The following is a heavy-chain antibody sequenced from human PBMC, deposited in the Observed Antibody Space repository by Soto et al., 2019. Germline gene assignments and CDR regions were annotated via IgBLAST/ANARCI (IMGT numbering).Heavy chain of an antibody. CDR2: ISYDGSNK. V-gene: IGHV3-30-3*01. CDR1: GFTFSSYA. J-gene: IGHJ6*02. CDR3: ARDQGQLITIFGVRAPRSYYYGMDV. Sequence: HPGGSLRLSCAASGFTFSSYAMHWVRQAPGKGLEWGAVISYDGSNKYYADSVKGRFTISRDNSKNTLYLQMNSLRAEDTAVYYCARDQGQLITIFGVRAPRSYYYGMDVWGQGTTVTVSS. D-gene: IGHD3-3*01.